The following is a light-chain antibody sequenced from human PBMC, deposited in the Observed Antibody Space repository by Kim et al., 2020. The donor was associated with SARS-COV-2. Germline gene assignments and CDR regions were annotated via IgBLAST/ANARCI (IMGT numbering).Light chain of an antibody. CDR1: NLGDKY. J-gene: IGLJ3*02. Sequence: SVGPGQTATISCAGDNLGDKYAYWYQQKPGQAPVLVIYQDTKRPSGIPDRFSGSNSGSTATLTISGTQARDEADYYCQAWDSNTAVFGGGTQLTVL. CDR2: QDT. V-gene: IGLV3-1*01. CDR3: QAWDSNTAV.